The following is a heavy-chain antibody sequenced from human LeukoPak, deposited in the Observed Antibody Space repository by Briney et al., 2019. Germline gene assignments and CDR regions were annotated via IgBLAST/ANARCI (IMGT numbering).Heavy chain of an antibody. CDR3: AREARYSSGWLDY. V-gene: IGHV3-30-3*01. Sequence: PGGSLRLSCAASGFTFSSYAMHWVRQAPGKGLEWVAVISYDGSNKYYADSVKGRFTISSDNSKNTLYLQMNSLRAEDTAVYYCAREARYSSGWLDYWGQGTLVTVSS. J-gene: IGHJ4*02. D-gene: IGHD6-19*01. CDR2: ISYDGSNK. CDR1: GFTFSSYA.